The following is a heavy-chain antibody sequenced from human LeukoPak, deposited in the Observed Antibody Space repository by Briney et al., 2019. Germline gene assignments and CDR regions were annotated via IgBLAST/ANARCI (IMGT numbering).Heavy chain of an antibody. V-gene: IGHV4-4*07. CDR3: ARQPIGPYYFDY. D-gene: IGHD1-14*01. J-gene: IGHJ4*02. CDR1: GASVSNYY. CDR2: IYNGGSA. Sequence: KPSETLSLTCTVSGASVSNYYWSWIRRPAGKGLEWIGRIYNGGSANYNPSLQSRISMSVDTSKNQFSLRLKSVTAADTAVYYCARQPIGPYYFDYWGQGTLVTVSS.